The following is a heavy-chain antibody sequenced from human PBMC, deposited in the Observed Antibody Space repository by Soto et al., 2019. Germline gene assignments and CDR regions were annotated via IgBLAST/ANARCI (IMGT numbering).Heavy chain of an antibody. J-gene: IGHJ6*02. D-gene: IGHD3-3*01. CDR1: GGSISSGGYY. CDR2: IYYSGST. CDR3: ARAPYYDFWSGYPPLGMDV. Sequence: PSETLSLTCTVSGGSISSGGYYWSWIRQHPGKGLEWIGYIYYSGSTYYNPSLKSRVTISVDTSKNQFSLKLSPVTAADTAVYYCARAPYYDFWSGYPPLGMDVWGQGTTVTVSS. V-gene: IGHV4-31*03.